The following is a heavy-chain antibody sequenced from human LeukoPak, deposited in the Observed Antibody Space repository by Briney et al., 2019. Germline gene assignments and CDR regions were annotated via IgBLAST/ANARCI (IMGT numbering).Heavy chain of an antibody. CDR3: ARDRDSPLAPWFDY. CDR1: GGSISSYY. Sequence: SETLSFTCTVSGGSISSYYWSWIRQPPGKGLEWIGYIYYSGSTNYNPSLKSRVTISVDTSKNQFSLKLSSVTAADTAVYYCARDRDSPLAPWFDYWGQGTLVTVSS. V-gene: IGHV4-59*01. D-gene: IGHD4-11*01. CDR2: IYYSGST. J-gene: IGHJ4*02.